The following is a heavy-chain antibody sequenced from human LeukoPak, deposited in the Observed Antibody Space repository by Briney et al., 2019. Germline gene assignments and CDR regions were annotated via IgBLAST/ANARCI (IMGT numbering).Heavy chain of an antibody. V-gene: IGHV4-30-4*08. CDR3: ARDLSISGGDYYYYYYMDV. J-gene: IGHJ6*03. CDR1: GGSFSGYY. D-gene: IGHD3-16*01. Sequence: PSETLSLTCAVYGGSFSGYYWSWIRQPPGKGLEWIGYIYYSGSTYYNPSLKSRVTISVDTSKNQFSLKLSSVTAADTAVYYCARDLSISGGDYYYYYYMDVWGKGTTVTVSS. CDR2: IYYSGST.